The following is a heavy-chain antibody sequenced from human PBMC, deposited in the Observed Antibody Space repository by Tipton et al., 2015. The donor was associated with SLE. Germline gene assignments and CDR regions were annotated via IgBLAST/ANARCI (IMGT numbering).Heavy chain of an antibody. CDR2: IYYSGST. Sequence: LRLSCTVSGGSISSYYWSWIRQPPGKGLEWIGYIYYSGSTNYNPSLKSRVTISVDTSKNQFSLKLSSVTAADTAVYYCARDRLYSSGWSDAFDIWGQGTMVTVSS. J-gene: IGHJ3*02. V-gene: IGHV4-59*01. D-gene: IGHD6-19*01. CDR3: ARDRLYSSGWSDAFDI. CDR1: GGSISSYY.